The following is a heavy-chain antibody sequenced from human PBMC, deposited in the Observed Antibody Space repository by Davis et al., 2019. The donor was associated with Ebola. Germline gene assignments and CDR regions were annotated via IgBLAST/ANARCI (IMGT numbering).Heavy chain of an antibody. Sequence: ASVTVSCKASGYTFTGYYMHWVRQAPGQGLEWMGWINPNSGGTNYAQKFQGWVTMTRDTSISTAYMELSSLRSEDTAVYYCAGDSCSGGSCYSRYYGMDVWGQGTTVTVSS. CDR1: GYTFTGYY. D-gene: IGHD2-15*01. CDR3: AGDSCSGGSCYSRYYGMDV. CDR2: INPNSGGT. V-gene: IGHV1-2*04. J-gene: IGHJ6*02.